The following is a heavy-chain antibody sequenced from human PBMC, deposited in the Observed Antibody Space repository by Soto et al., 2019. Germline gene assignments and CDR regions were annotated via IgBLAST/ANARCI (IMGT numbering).Heavy chain of an antibody. CDR2: IWYDGSNK. Sequence: PGGSLRLSCAASGFTFSSYGMHWVRQAPGKGLEWVAVIWYDGSNKYYADSVKGRFTISRDNSKNTLYLQMNSLRAEDTAVYYCARAQRKGGYDYYYYYYGMDVWGQGTTVTVS. CDR1: GFTFSSYG. D-gene: IGHD5-12*01. V-gene: IGHV3-33*01. CDR3: ARAQRKGGYDYYYYYYGMDV. J-gene: IGHJ6*02.